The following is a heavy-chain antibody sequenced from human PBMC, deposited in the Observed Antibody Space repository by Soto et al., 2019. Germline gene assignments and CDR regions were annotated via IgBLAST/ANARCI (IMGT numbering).Heavy chain of an antibody. J-gene: IGHJ6*02. D-gene: IGHD3-10*01. CDR2: INAGNGNT. Sequence: QVQLVQSGAEVKKPGASVKVSCKASGYTFTSYAMHWVRQAPGQRLEWMGWINAGNGNTKYSQKFQGRVTITRDTSASTXCMXLXTLRSEDTAVYYCARGRGGSGSYPADWYYYYYGMDVWGQGTTVTVSS. V-gene: IGHV1-3*01. CDR1: GYTFTSYA. CDR3: ARGRGGSGSYPADWYYYYYGMDV.